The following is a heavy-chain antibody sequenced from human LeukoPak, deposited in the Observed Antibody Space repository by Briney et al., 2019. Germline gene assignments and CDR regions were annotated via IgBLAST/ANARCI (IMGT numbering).Heavy chain of an antibody. CDR3: ARVPLRFRDSYYYYYMDV. J-gene: IGHJ6*03. D-gene: IGHD3-3*01. Sequence: GGSLRLSCAASGFTFSSYAMSWVRQAPGKGLEWVANIKQDGSEKYYVDSVKGRFTISRDNAKNSLYLQMNSLRAEDTAVYYCARVPLRFRDSYYYYYMDVWGKGTTVTVSS. CDR2: IKQDGSEK. V-gene: IGHV3-7*01. CDR1: GFTFSSYA.